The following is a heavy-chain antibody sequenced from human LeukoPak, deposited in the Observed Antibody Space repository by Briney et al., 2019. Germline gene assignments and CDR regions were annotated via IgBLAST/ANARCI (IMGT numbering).Heavy chain of an antibody. CDR3: AREGGWYYYDSSGYSQEYYFDY. CDR1: GYTFTSYG. Sequence: ASVKVSCKASGYTFTSYGISWVRQAPGQGLEWMGWISAYNGNTNYAQKLQGRVTMTTDTSTSTAYMELRSLGSDDTAVYYCAREGGWYYYDSSGYSQEYYFDYWGQGTLVTVSS. D-gene: IGHD3-22*01. CDR2: ISAYNGNT. J-gene: IGHJ4*02. V-gene: IGHV1-18*01.